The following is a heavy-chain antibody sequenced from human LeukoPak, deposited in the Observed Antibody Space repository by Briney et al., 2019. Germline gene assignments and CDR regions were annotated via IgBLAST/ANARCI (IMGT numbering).Heavy chain of an antibody. D-gene: IGHD2-21*02. CDR2: IYYSGST. CDR3: ARGFSSDSDFDY. Sequence: PSETLSLTCTVSGGSISSYYWSWIRQPPGKGLEWIGYIYYSGSTNYNPSLKSRVTISVDTSKKQFSLKLSSVTGADTAVYYCARGFSSDSDFDYWGQGTLVTVSS. CDR1: GGSISSYY. J-gene: IGHJ4*02. V-gene: IGHV4-59*01.